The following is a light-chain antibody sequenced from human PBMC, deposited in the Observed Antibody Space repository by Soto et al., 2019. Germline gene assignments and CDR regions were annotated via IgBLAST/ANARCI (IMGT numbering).Light chain of an antibody. CDR3: QHYYSYLFT. V-gene: IGKV3-20*01. Sequence: EIVLTQSPGTLSLSPGERATLSCRASQSVSSSYLAWYQQKPGQAPRLLIYGASSRATGIPDRFSGGGSATDYTVNISTLEPDDFEVYYYQHYYSYLFTFGRETKVYV. J-gene: IGKJ3*01. CDR1: QSVSSSY. CDR2: GAS.